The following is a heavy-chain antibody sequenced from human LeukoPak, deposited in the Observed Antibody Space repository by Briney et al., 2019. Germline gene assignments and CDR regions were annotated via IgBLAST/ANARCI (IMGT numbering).Heavy chain of an antibody. CDR3: AKGRGWEASYYYYYMDV. J-gene: IGHJ6*03. V-gene: IGHV3-21*01. D-gene: IGHD1-26*01. Sequence: GGSLRLSCAASGFTFKSYSRNWVRQAQGKGRDWVSSINVGNSNIYYADSVRGRFTISRDNAKNLLYLQMNSLRAEDTAVYYCAKGRGWEASYYYYYMDVWGKGTTVTISS. CDR1: GFTFKSYS. CDR2: INVGNSNI.